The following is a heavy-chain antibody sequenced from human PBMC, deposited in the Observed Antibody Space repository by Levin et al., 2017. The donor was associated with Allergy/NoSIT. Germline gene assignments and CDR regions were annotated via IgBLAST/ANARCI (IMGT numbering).Heavy chain of an antibody. D-gene: IGHD5-12*01. CDR1: GFTFSSYA. CDR2: ISYDGSNK. J-gene: IGHJ4*02. CDR3: ARGGYDN. V-gene: IGHV3-30-3*01. Sequence: GGSLRLSCAASGFTFSSYAMHWVRQAPGKGLEWVAVISYDGSNKYYADSVKGRFTISRDNSKNTLYLQMNSLRAEDTAVYYCARGGYDNWGQGTLVTVSS.